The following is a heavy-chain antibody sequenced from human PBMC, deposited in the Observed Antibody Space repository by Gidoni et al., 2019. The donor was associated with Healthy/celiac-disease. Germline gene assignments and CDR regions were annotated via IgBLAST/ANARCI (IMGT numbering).Heavy chain of an antibody. CDR2: IYYSGST. D-gene: IGHD6-19*01. J-gene: IGHJ4*02. CDR3: ARGGWEQWLQGGYFDY. V-gene: IGHV4-31*03. CDR1: GGSISSGGYY. Sequence: QVQLQESGPGLVKPSQTLSLTCTVPGGSISSGGYYWSWIRQHPGKGLEWIGYIYYSGSTYYNPSLKSRVTISVDTSKNQFSRKLSSVTAADTAVYYCARGGWEQWLQGGYFDYWGQGTLVTVSS.